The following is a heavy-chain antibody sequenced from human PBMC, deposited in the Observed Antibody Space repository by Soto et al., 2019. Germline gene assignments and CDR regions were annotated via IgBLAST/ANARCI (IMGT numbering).Heavy chain of an antibody. V-gene: IGHV4-39*01. CDR3: ARPLTTVKGGWFDP. Sequence: QLQLQESGPGLVKPSETLSLTCTVSGGSISSSSYYWGWIHQPPGKGLEWIGSIYYSGSTYYNPSLKSRVTISVDTSKNQFSLKLSSVTAADTAVYYCARPLTTVKGGWFDPWGQGTLVTVSS. D-gene: IGHD4-17*01. J-gene: IGHJ5*02. CDR1: GGSISSSSYY. CDR2: IYYSGST.